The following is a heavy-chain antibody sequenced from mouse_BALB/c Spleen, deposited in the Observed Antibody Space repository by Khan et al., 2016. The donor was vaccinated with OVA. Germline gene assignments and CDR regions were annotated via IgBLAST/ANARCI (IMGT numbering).Heavy chain of an antibody. CDR2: ISYSGNT. CDR1: GYSITTDYA. CDR3: ARVYGGDFDY. Sequence: EVQLQESGPGLVKPSQPLSLTCTVTGYSITTDYAWYWIRQFPGNKLEWMGYISYSGNTKYNPSLKSRISITRDTSKNQFFLQLKSVTTEDTARYYCARVYGGDFDYWGQGTTLTVSS. V-gene: IGHV3-2*02. D-gene: IGHD1-1*01. J-gene: IGHJ2*01.